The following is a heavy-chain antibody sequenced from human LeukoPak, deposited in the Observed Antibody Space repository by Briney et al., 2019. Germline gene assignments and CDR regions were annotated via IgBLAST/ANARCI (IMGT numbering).Heavy chain of an antibody. CDR2: IYYSGST. D-gene: IGHD6-19*01. CDR1: GGSISSGTYY. V-gene: IGHV4-39*07. Sequence: PSETLSLTCTVSGGSISSGTYYWGWIRQPPGKGLEWIGNIYYSGSTYYNSSLKSRVTISVDTSKNQFSLRLSSVTAADTAVYYCAREVGQYSSGWLSSEYYFDYWGQGTLVTVSS. CDR3: AREVGQYSSGWLSSEYYFDY. J-gene: IGHJ4*02.